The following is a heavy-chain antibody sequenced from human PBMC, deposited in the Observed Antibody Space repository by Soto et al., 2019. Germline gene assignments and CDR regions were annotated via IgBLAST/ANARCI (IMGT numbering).Heavy chain of an antibody. CDR3: ASGAILTGFPSTNYFHY. Sequence: ASVKVSCKASGYTFTSYGISWVRQAPGQGLEWMGWISAYNGNTNYAQKLQGRVTMTTDTSTSTAYMELRSLRSDDTAVYYCASGAILTGFPSTNYFHYWGQGTLVTVSS. CDR2: ISAYNGNT. CDR1: GYTFTSYG. J-gene: IGHJ4*02. V-gene: IGHV1-18*01. D-gene: IGHD3-9*01.